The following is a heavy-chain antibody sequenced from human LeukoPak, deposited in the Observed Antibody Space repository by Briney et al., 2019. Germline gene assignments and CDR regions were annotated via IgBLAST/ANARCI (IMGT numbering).Heavy chain of an antibody. J-gene: IGHJ6*02. CDR1: GYTLTELS. V-gene: IGHV1-24*01. D-gene: IGHD6-13*01. CDR2: FDPEDGET. CDR3: ATSSSWPGGMDV. Sequence: ASVKVSCKVSGYTLTELSMHWVRQAPGKGLEWMGGFDPEDGETIYAQKFQGRVTMTEDTSTDTAYVELSSLRSEDTAVYYCATSSSWPGGMDVWGQGTTVTVSS.